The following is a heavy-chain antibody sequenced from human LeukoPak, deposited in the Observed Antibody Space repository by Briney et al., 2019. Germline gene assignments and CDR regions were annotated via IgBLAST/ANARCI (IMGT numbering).Heavy chain of an antibody. Sequence: GGSLRLSCVASGFTFSSYAMHWVRQAPGQGLEYVSAISSNGGSTYYANSVKGRFTISRDNSKNTLYLQMNSLRAEDTAVYYCARDSQLVRRYDAFDIWGQGTMVTVSS. V-gene: IGHV3-64*01. CDR3: ARDSQLVRRYDAFDI. CDR1: GFTFSSYA. CDR2: ISSNGGST. D-gene: IGHD6-13*01. J-gene: IGHJ3*02.